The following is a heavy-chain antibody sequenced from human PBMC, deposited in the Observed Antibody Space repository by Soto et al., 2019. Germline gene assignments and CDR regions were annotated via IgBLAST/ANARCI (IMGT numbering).Heavy chain of an antibody. Sequence: DVQLLESGGGLVQPGGSLRLSCAASGFTFSSYAMSWVRQAPGKGLEWVSVLSESDDSAYYADSVKGRFTISRDNSQKTLYLQMNSLRAEDTAVYYCAKDLFKYDSSGDYAAVCYFDQWGPGILVTVSS. J-gene: IGHJ4*02. CDR3: AKDLFKYDSSGDYAAVCYFDQ. V-gene: IGHV3-23*01. CDR1: GFTFSSYA. CDR2: LSESDDSA. D-gene: IGHD3-22*01.